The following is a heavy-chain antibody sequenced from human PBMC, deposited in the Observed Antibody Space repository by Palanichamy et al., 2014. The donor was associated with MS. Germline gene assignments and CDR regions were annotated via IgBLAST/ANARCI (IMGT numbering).Heavy chain of an antibody. CDR1: GDSVSSNSGV. V-gene: IGHV6-1*01. Sequence: QVQLQQSGPGLVKPSLTLSLTCAISGDSVSSNSGVWNWIRQSPSRGLEWLGRTYYWSQWYTDYATSVKGRIIINPDTSKNQVSLQLNSVTPEDTAVYYCARDLPRTDAFDIWGQGTVVIVSS. CDR2: TYYWSQWYT. J-gene: IGHJ3*02. CDR3: ARDLPRTDAFDI. D-gene: IGHD1-14*01.